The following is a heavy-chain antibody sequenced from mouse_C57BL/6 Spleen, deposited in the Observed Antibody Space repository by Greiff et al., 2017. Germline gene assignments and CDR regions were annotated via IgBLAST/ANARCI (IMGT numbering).Heavy chain of an antibody. J-gene: IGHJ2*01. CDR3: ARYPTGVPYFFDY. CDR1: GYTFTSYW. CDR2: IHPNSGST. V-gene: IGHV1-64*01. Sequence: QVQLQQPGAELVKPGASVKLSCKASGYTFTSYWMHWVKQRPGQGLEWIGMIHPNSGSTNYNEKFKSKATLTVDKTSSTAYMQLSSLTSEDSSVYYWARYPTGVPYFFDYWGQGTTLTVSS.